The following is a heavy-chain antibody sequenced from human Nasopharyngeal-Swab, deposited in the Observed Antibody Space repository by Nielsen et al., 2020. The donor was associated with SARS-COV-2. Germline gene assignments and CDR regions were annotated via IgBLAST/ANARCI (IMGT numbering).Heavy chain of an antibody. D-gene: IGHD2-8*01. V-gene: IGHV3-9*01. Sequence: SLKISCKASGFTLSNYEMNWVRQAPGKGLEWVSGISWNSGSIGYADSVKGRFTISRDNAKNSLYLQMNSLRAEDTALYYCAGVLSATYWGQGTLVTVSS. CDR3: AGVLSATY. CDR1: GFTLSNYE. CDR2: ISWNSGSI. J-gene: IGHJ4*02.